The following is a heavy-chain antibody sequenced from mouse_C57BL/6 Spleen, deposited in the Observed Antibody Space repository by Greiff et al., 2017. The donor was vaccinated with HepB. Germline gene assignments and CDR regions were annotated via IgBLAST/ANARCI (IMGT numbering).Heavy chain of an antibody. Sequence: VQLQESGAELARPGASVKLSCKASGYTFTSYGISWVKQRTGQGLEWIGEIYPRSGNTYYNEKFKGKATLTADKSSSTAYMELRSLTSEDSAVYFCARYYYGSSPYDYAMDYWGQGTSVTVSS. CDR2: IYPRSGNT. CDR1: GYTFTSYG. CDR3: ARYYYGSSPYDYAMDY. D-gene: IGHD1-1*01. V-gene: IGHV1-81*01. J-gene: IGHJ4*01.